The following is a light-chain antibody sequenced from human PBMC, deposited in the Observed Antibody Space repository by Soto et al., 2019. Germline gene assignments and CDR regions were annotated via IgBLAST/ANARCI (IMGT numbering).Light chain of an antibody. CDR1: QSVLRSY. CDR3: QQYGSAPGYT. CDR2: GAS. J-gene: IGKJ2*01. V-gene: IGKV3-20*01. Sequence: EIVLPQSPGTLSLSPGERATLSCRASQSVLRSYLAWYQQRPGQAPRLLIYGASSRATGIRDRFSGDGYGTDFTLTISRQEPEDFAVYYCQQYGSAPGYTFGQGTELEIK.